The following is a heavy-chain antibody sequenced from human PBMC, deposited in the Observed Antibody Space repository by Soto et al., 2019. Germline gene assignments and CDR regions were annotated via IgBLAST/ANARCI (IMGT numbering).Heavy chain of an antibody. J-gene: IGHJ4*02. CDR1: GFTFSSYE. D-gene: IGHD4-17*01. CDR2: ISSGGSTI. Sequence: GGSLRLSCAASGFTFSSYEMNRVRQAPGKGLEWVSYISSGGSTIYYADSVKGRFTISRDNAKNSLYLQMNSLRGEETAVYYCARSTGDFDYWGQGTLVTVS. CDR3: ARSTGDFDY. V-gene: IGHV3-48*03.